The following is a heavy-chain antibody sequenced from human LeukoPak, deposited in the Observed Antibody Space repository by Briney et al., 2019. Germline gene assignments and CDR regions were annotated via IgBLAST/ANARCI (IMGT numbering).Heavy chain of an antibody. V-gene: IGHV4-61*02. D-gene: IGHD2-2*01. CDR2: IYTSGST. CDR3: ARGGCSSTSCYGWVDGHYYYMDV. J-gene: IGHJ6*03. CDR1: GGSISSGSYY. Sequence: EASETLSLTCTVSGGSISSGSYYWSWIRQPAGKGLEWLGRIYTSGSTNYKPSLKSRVTISLDTPNNQFSLKLSSVTAADTAVYYCARGGCSSTSCYGWVDGHYYYMDVWGKGTTVTISS.